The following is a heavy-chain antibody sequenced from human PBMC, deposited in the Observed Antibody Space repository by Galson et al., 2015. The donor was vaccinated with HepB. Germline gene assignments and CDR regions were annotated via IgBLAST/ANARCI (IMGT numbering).Heavy chain of an antibody. CDR1: GFTVSSNY. J-gene: IGHJ6*02. CDR2: IYSGGRA. D-gene: IGHD1-26*01. Sequence: SLRLSCAASGFTVSSNYMSWVRQAPGKGLEWVSIIYSGGRAYYADSVKGRFTISRDSSKNTLLLQMKSLRVEDTALYYCAGSIVGATYNYGLDVWGQGTTVTVSS. CDR3: AGSIVGATYNYGLDV. V-gene: IGHV3-53*01.